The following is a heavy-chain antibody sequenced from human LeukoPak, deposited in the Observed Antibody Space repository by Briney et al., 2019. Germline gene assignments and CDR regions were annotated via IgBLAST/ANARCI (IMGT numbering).Heavy chain of an antibody. Sequence: GGSLRLSCAASGFTFSSYGMHWVRQAPGKGLEWVAFIRYDGSNKYYADSVKGRFTISRDNSKNPLYLQMNSLRAEDTAVYYCAKVMGSSGWSSYWGQGTLVTVSS. CDR3: AKVMGSSGWSSY. D-gene: IGHD6-19*01. CDR1: GFTFSSYG. J-gene: IGHJ4*02. V-gene: IGHV3-30*02. CDR2: IRYDGSNK.